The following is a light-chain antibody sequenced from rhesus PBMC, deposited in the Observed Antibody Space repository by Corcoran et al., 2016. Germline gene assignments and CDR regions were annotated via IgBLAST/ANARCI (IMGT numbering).Light chain of an antibody. Sequence: DIQMTQSPSSLSVSVGDRVTITCRASENVDNFLNWYQQKPGKAPKLLIFKASTLQSGVPSRFSGSGSGTDYTFTISSLQPEDVATYYCQHGYGTPFTFGPGTKLDIK. CDR3: QHGYGTPFT. V-gene: IGKV1-74*01. CDR1: ENVDNF. CDR2: KAS. J-gene: IGKJ3*01.